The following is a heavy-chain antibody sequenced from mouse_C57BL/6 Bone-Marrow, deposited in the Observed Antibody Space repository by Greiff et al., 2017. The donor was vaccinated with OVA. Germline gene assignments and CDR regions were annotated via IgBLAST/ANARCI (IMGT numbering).Heavy chain of an antibody. V-gene: IGHV1-22*01. J-gene: IGHJ2*01. CDR1: GYTFTDYN. D-gene: IGHD3-3*01. Sequence: EVQLQQSGPELVKPGASVKMSCKASGYTFTDYNMHWVKQSHGKSLEWIGYINPNNGGTSYNQKFKGKATLTVNKSSSTAYMELRSLTSEESAVYYCARTLLKRDVDYWGQGTTLTVAS. CDR3: ARTLLKRDVDY. CDR2: INPNNGGT.